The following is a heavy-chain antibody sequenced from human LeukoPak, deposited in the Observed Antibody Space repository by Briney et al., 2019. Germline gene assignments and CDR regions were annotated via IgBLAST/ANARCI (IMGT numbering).Heavy chain of an antibody. J-gene: IGHJ4*02. CDR3: ATARVYAEPFDY. D-gene: IGHD5/OR15-5a*01. V-gene: IGHV1-46*01. CDR1: GYTFTSYY. CDR2: INPSGGST. Sequence: ASAKVSCKASGYTFTSYYMHWVRQAPGQGLEWMGIINPSGGSTIYAQKFQGRVTMTEDTSTDTAYMELSSLRSEDTAVYYCATARVYAEPFDYWGQGTLVTVSS.